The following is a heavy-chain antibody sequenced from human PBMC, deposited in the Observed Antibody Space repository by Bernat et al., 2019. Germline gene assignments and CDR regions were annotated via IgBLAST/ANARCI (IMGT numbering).Heavy chain of an antibody. CDR2: ISHDGST. CDR1: GFIFSSNA. D-gene: IGHD6-6*01. J-gene: IGHJ4*02. V-gene: IGHV3-23*01. Sequence: EVQLLESGGGLVQPGGSLRLSCAASGFIFSSNAMSWVRQAPEKGLEWASTISHDGSTYYADSGKGRFTISKDKSKNTLCLQMDSRRAEDAAVYYCAKDGAARPWPRFDSWGEGTLITVSS. CDR3: AKDGAARPWPRFDS.